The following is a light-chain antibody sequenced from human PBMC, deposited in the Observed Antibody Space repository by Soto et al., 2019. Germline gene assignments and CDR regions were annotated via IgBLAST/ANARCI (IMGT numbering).Light chain of an antibody. CDR3: QQTSSPPLT. J-gene: IGKJ3*01. CDR2: AAS. Sequence: DIQMTQSPSSLSASVGDRVTITCRASQSISTYLNWYQQKPGKAPKLLIYAASNFQSGVPSRFSGSRSGTDFTLTISSLQPEDFATYYCQQTSSPPLTFGPGTRVDIK. CDR1: QSISTY. V-gene: IGKV1-39*01.